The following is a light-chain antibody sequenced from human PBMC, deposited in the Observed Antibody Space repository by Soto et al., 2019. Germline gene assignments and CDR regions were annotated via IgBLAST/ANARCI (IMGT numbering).Light chain of an antibody. CDR2: DAS. J-gene: IGKJ1*01. CDR1: QSINNW. CDR3: QQYDNYSWT. Sequence: DRVTITCRASQSINNWLAWYQQKPGKAPNLLIYDASTLKSGVSSRFSGSGHGTEFTLTIDSLQPDDFATYYCQQYDNYSWTFGQGTKV. V-gene: IGKV1-5*01.